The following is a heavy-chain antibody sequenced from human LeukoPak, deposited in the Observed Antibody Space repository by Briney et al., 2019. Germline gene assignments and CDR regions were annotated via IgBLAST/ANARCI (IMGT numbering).Heavy chain of an antibody. CDR1: GYTFTDYY. CDR3: ATAAPRGSYHSVFDY. J-gene: IGHJ4*02. CDR2: VDPEDGET. Sequence: ATVKISCKVSGYTFTDYYMHWVQQAPGKGLEWMGLVDPEDGETIYAEKFQGRVTITADTSTDTAYMELSSLRSEDTAVYYCATAAPRGSYHSVFDYWGQGTLVTVSS. D-gene: IGHD1-26*01. V-gene: IGHV1-69-2*01.